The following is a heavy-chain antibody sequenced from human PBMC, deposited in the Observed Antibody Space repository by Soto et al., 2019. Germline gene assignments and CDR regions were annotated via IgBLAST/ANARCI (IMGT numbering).Heavy chain of an antibody. CDR2: IIPIFGTA. CDR1: GGTFSSYA. Sequence: ASVKVSCKASGGTFSSYAISWVRQAPGQGLEWMGGIIPIFGTANYAQKFQGRVTITADESTSTAYMELSSLGSEDTAVYYCARTIFGVVTTDGAPYYFDYWGQGTLVTVSS. V-gene: IGHV1-69*13. J-gene: IGHJ4*02. D-gene: IGHD3-3*01. CDR3: ARTIFGVVTTDGAPYYFDY.